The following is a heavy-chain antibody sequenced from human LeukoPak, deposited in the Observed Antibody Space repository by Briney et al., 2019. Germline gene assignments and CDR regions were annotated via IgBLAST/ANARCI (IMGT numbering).Heavy chain of an antibody. CDR1: GFTFSTYG. D-gene: IGHD3-22*01. J-gene: IGHJ4*02. V-gene: IGHV3-33*01. Sequence: PGGSLRLSCAASGFTFSTYGMHWVRQAPGKGLEWVAVIWYDGSKTEYGDSVKGRFTISRDDSRNTLSLQMSSLRAEDTAVYYCAREASGYYSDIWGQGTLVTVYS. CDR2: IWYDGSKT. CDR3: AREASGYYSDI.